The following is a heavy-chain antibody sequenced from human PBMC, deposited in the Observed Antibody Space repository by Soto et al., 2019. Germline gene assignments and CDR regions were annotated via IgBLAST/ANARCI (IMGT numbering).Heavy chain of an antibody. J-gene: IGHJ5*02. V-gene: IGHV3-64D*06. CDR2: ISSNGDST. Sequence: PGGSLRLSCSASGFTFSMFSMHWVRQAPGKGLEYVSGISSNGDSTYCADSVKGRFTISRDNSKNTLYLQVSSLRAVDTAVYYCVHPRSTVQIPPTWGQGTLVTVSS. CDR3: VHPRSTVQIPPT. D-gene: IGHD4-17*01. CDR1: GFTFSMFS.